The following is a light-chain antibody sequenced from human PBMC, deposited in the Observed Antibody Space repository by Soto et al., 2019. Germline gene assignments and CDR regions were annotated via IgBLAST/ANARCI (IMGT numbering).Light chain of an antibody. CDR2: TNN. Sequence: QTVVTQPPSASGTPGQRVTISCSGSSSNIPRHFVYWYQQLPGTAPKLLIYTNNQRHSGVPDRFSGSKSGTSAYLAISGLRSEDEADYYCSAWDDSLGGPVFGGGTKVTVL. V-gene: IGLV1-47*02. CDR1: SSNIPRHF. CDR3: SAWDDSLGGPV. J-gene: IGLJ3*02.